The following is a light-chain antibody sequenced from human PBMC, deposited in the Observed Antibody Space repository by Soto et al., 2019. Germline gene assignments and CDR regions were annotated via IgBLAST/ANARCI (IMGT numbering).Light chain of an antibody. Sequence: DIPLTQSPSFLSASIGDRVTITCRASQGINSYLAWYQHKPGKAPKLLIYVASTLQSGVPSRFSGSGSGTEFTLTISSLQPEDFATYYCQQLNSSPYTFGQGTKLEIK. J-gene: IGKJ2*01. V-gene: IGKV1-9*01. CDR3: QQLNSSPYT. CDR1: QGINSY. CDR2: VAS.